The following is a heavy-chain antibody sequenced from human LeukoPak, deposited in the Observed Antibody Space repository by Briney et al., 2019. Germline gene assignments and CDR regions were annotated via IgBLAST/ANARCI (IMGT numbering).Heavy chain of an antibody. J-gene: IGHJ3*02. Sequence: GSLRLSCAASGFTFSDYYMSWIRPAPGKGLEWVSYISSSGSTIYYADSVKGRFTISRDNAKNSLYLQMNSLRAEDTAVYYCARDVHVSWLRQAFDIWGQGTMVTVSS. V-gene: IGHV3-11*01. D-gene: IGHD3-9*01. CDR3: ARDVHVSWLRQAFDI. CDR2: ISSSGSTI. CDR1: GFTFSDYY.